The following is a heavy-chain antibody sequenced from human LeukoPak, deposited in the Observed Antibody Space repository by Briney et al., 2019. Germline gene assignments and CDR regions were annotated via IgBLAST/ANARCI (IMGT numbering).Heavy chain of an antibody. CDR2: IISSSSYI. CDR1: GLTFSSNS. D-gene: IGHD3-22*01. J-gene: IGHJ5*02. CDR3: ARDHYYDSSGYTYNWFDP. Sequence: GGSLRLSCAASGLTFSSNSMNWVRQAPGKGLEWVSSIISSSSYIYYADSVKGRFTISRDNAKNSLYLQMNSLRAEDTAVYYCARDHYYDSSGYTYNWFDPRGQGTLVTVSS. V-gene: IGHV3-21*01.